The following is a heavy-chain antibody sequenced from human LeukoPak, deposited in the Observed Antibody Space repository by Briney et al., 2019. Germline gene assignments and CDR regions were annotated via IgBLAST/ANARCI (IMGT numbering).Heavy chain of an antibody. CDR3: ARVVGTYDSSGYYYPSYFDY. CDR2: IYYSGST. D-gene: IGHD3-22*01. V-gene: IGHV4-59*11. CDR1: GGSISSHY. Sequence: PSETLSLTCTVSGGSISSHYWSWIRQPPGKVLEWIGYIYYSGSTNYNPSLKSRVTISVDTSKNQFSLKLSSVTAADTAVYYCARVVGTYDSSGYYYPSYFDYWGQGTLVTVSS. J-gene: IGHJ4*02.